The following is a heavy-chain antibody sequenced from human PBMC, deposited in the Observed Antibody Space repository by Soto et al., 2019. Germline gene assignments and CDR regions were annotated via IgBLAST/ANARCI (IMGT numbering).Heavy chain of an antibody. Sequence: SLTLRLRNTVAWGSISNYYGRRILQHPGKGLEWIGYIYSSGNTNYNPSLKSRVTISVDTSKNQFSLRLSSVTAADTAVYYCARVGYYDRSPYYASWGQGTLVTVS. J-gene: IGHJ4*02. D-gene: IGHD3-22*01. V-gene: IGHV4-59*01. CDR1: WGSISNYY. CDR2: IYSSGNT. CDR3: ARVGYYDRSPYYAS.